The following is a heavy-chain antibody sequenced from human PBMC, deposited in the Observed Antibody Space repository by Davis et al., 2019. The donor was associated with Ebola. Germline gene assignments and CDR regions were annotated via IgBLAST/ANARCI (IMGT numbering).Heavy chain of an antibody. D-gene: IGHD3-10*02. Sequence: ASVKVSCKASGYTFTSYGISWVRQAPGQGLEWMGWISAYNGNTNYAQKLQGRVTMTTDTSTTTAYMELRSLRSDDTAVYYCAGMFGETYYYGMDVWGQGTTITVSS. CDR3: AGMFGETYYYGMDV. CDR2: ISAYNGNT. V-gene: IGHV1-18*01. CDR1: GYTFTSYG. J-gene: IGHJ6*02.